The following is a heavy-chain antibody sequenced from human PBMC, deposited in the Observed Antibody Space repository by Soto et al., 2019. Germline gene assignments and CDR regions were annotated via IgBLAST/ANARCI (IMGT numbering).Heavy chain of an antibody. Sequence: QVQLVQSGAEVKKPGASVKVSCKASGYTFTSYGISWVRQAPGQGLEWMGWISAYNGNTNYAQKLQGRVTMTTDTSTSTAYMELRSLRSDDTAVYYCARDRRYYDSSGKVLLGYWGQGTLVTVSS. CDR1: GYTFTSYG. CDR2: ISAYNGNT. D-gene: IGHD3-22*01. CDR3: ARDRRYYDSSGKVLLGY. J-gene: IGHJ4*02. V-gene: IGHV1-18*01.